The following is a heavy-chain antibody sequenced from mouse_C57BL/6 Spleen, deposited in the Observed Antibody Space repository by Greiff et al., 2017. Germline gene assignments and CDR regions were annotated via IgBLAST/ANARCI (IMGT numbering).Heavy chain of an antibody. CDR2: IDPNSGGT. V-gene: IGHV1-72*01. D-gene: IGHD1-1*01. CDR1: GYTFTSYW. J-gene: IGHJ4*01. CDR3: AREEGPGRALYYAMDY. Sequence: QVQLQQPGAELVKPGASVKLSCKASGYTFTSYWMHWVKQRPGRGLEWIGRIDPNSGGTKYNEKFKSKATLTVDKPSSTAYMQLSSLTSEDSAVYYCAREEGPGRALYYAMDYWGQGTSVTVSS.